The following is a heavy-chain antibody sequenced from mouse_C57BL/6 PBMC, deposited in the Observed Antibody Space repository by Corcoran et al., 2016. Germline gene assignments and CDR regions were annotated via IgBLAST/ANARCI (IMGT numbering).Heavy chain of an antibody. CDR1: GYTFTDYN. Sequence: EVQLQQSGPELVKPGASVKIPCKASGYTFTDYNMDWVKQSHGKSLEWIGDINPNNGGTIYNQKFKGKATLTVDKSSSTAYMELRSLTSEDTAVYYGARGSSPYYAMDYWGQGTSVTVSS. CDR3: ARGSSPYYAMDY. V-gene: IGHV1-18*01. D-gene: IGHD1-1*01. CDR2: INPNNGGT. J-gene: IGHJ4*01.